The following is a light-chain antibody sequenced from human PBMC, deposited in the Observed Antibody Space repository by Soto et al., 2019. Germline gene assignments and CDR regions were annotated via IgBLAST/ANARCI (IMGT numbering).Light chain of an antibody. V-gene: IGLV2-14*01. CDR1: SSDVGGYNY. Sequence: QSVLTQPASVSGSPGQSITISCTGTSSDVGGYNYVSWYQQHPGKAPKLMIYDVSNRPSGVSNRFSGSKSGNTASLTISGLQAEDEVDYYCSSYTSSSTSWVFGGGAMLTVL. CDR3: SSYTSSSTSWV. J-gene: IGLJ3*02. CDR2: DVS.